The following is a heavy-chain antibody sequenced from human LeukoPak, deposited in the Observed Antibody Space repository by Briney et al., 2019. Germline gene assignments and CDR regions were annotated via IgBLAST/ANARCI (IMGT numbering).Heavy chain of an antibody. Sequence: SVKVSCKASGGTFSSYAISWVRQAPGQGLEWMGGIIPIFGTANYAQKFQGRVTITTDESTSTAYMELSSLRSEDTAVYYCAGSGRGYCSSTSCYDWFDPWGQGTLVTVSS. CDR3: AGSGRGYCSSTSCYDWFDP. V-gene: IGHV1-69*05. CDR2: IIPIFGTA. J-gene: IGHJ5*02. D-gene: IGHD2-2*01. CDR1: GGTFSSYA.